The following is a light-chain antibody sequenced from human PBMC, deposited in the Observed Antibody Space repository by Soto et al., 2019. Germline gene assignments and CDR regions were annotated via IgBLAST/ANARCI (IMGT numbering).Light chain of an antibody. V-gene: IGLV2-14*01. CDR3: NSYTSSSTQV. CDR1: SSDVGGYKY. CDR2: EVS. J-gene: IGLJ1*01. Sequence: QSALTQPASVSGSPGQSITISCTGTSSDVGGYKYVSWYQQDPGKAPKLIIYEVSNRPSGVFDRFSGSKSGNTASLTISGLQAEDEADYYCNSYTSSSTQVFGTGTKLTVL.